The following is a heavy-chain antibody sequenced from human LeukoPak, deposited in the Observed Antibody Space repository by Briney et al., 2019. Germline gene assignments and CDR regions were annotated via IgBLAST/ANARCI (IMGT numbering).Heavy chain of an antibody. J-gene: IGHJ6*02. CDR1: GFIVSSNY. V-gene: IGHV3-53*01. CDR3: ARVAGTGFPSYYYYGMDV. Sequence: PGGSLRLSCAASGFIVSSNYISWVRQAPGKGLEWVSVIYSGGNTYYADSVKGRFTISRDNAKNSLYLQMNSLRAEDTAVYYCARVAGTGFPSYYYYGMDVWGQGTTVTVSS. CDR2: IYSGGNT. D-gene: IGHD3/OR15-3a*01.